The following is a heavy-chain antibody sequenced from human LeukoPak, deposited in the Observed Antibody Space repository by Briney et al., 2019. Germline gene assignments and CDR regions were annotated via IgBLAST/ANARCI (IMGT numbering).Heavy chain of an antibody. CDR2: ISGSGGST. CDR3: AKARYYDFWSGEHLYYFDY. V-gene: IGHV3-23*01. CDR1: GFTFSSYA. J-gene: IGHJ4*02. Sequence: GGSLRLSCAASGFTFSSYAMSWVRQAPGKGLEWVSAISGSGGSTYYADSVKGRFTISRDNSKNTLYLQMNSLRAEDTAVYYCAKARYYDFWSGEHLYYFDYWGQGTLVTVSS. D-gene: IGHD3-3*01.